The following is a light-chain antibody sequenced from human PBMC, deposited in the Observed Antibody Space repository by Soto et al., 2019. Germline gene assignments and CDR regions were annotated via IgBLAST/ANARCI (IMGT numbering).Light chain of an antibody. CDR3: QKYCSSLPFT. CDR1: QSVSSSY. Sequence: EIVLTQSPGTLSLSPGDRATLSCRASQSVSSSYLAWYQQKPGQAPRLVIYGASSRATGIPDRFSGSGSGNDFTRTDSTLEPEDFGVYYCQKYCSSLPFTFGGGTKVEIK. CDR2: GAS. V-gene: IGKV3-20*01. J-gene: IGKJ4*01.